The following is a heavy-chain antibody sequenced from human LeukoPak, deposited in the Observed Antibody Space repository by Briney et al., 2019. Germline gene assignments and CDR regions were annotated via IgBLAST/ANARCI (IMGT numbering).Heavy chain of an antibody. D-gene: IGHD1-26*01. CDR2: ISWNSGSM. CDR1: GFTFDDYA. V-gene: IGHV3-9*01. CDR3: AKDRGGSYNY. J-gene: IGHJ4*02. Sequence: GRSLRLSCAASGFTFDDYAMHWVRQAPGKGLEWVSGISWNSGSMGYADFVKGRFTISRDNAKNSLYLQMNSLRAEDAALYYCAKDRGGSYNYWGQGTLVTVSS.